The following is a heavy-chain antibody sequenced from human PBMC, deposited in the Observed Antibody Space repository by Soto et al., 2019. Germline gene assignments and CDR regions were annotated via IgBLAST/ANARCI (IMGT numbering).Heavy chain of an antibody. CDR1: VGPITINY. CDR2: IYYSGST. Sequence: NPSETLSLTCTFSVGPITINYWSWIRQAPGKGLEWIGYIYYSGSTTYNPSLKSRVTMSADTSKDQFSLKLNSVTAADTAVYYCARDDGGPYDHWGPGILVIVS. J-gene: IGHJ4*01. CDR3: ARDDGGPYDH. D-gene: IGHD2-15*01. V-gene: IGHV4-59*01.